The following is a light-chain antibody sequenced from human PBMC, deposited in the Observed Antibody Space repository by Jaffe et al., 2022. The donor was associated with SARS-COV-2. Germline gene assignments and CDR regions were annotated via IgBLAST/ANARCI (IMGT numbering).Light chain of an antibody. CDR1: QSVSSN. CDR3: QQYNNWPPEDP. CDR2: GAS. V-gene: IGKV3-15*01. Sequence: EIVMTQSPATLSVSPGERATLSCRASQSVSSNLAWYQQKPGQAPRLLIYGASTRATGIPARFSGSGSGTEFTLTISSLQSEDFAVYYCQQYNNWPPEDPFGGGTKVEIK. J-gene: IGKJ4*01.